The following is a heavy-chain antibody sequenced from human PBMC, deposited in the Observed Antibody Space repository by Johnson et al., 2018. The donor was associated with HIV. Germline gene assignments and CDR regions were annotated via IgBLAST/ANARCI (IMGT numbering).Heavy chain of an antibody. CDR3: EGYCSGGACYSGVSAFDV. V-gene: IGHV3-74*02. CDR2: INSDGSST. Sequence: VLLVESGGGLVQPGGSLRLSCAASEFTLGNYPMTWVRQAPGKGLVWVSRINSDGSSTSYADSVKGRFTISRDNAKNSLYLQMNSLRAEDTAIYYCEGYCSGGACYSGVSAFDVWGQGTMVTVSS. CDR1: EFTLGNYP. J-gene: IGHJ3*01. D-gene: IGHD2-15*01.